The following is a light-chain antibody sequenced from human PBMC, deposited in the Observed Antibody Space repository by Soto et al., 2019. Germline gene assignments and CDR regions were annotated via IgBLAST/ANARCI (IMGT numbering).Light chain of an antibody. CDR2: DNS. Sequence: QSVLTQPPSVSGAPGQRVTISCTGSSSNIGACYDVHWYQQLPGTVPKLLIYDNSNRPSGVPERFSGSKSGTSASLAITGLQAEDEADYYCQSFDVSLSGGDWVFGAGTKLTVL. J-gene: IGLJ3*02. CDR1: SSNIGACYD. CDR3: QSFDVSLSGGDWV. V-gene: IGLV1-40*01.